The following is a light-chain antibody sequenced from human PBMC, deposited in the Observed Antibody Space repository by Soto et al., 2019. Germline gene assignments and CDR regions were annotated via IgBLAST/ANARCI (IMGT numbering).Light chain of an antibody. Sequence: QSALTQPASVSGSPGQSITISCTGTSSDVGSYNLVSWYQQHPGKAPKLMIYEGSKRPPGVSNRFSGSKSGNTASLTISGLQAEDEADYYCCSYAGSSTHVVFGGGTKPTLL. V-gene: IGLV2-23*01. CDR2: EGS. CDR3: CSYAGSSTHVV. J-gene: IGLJ2*01. CDR1: SSDVGSYNL.